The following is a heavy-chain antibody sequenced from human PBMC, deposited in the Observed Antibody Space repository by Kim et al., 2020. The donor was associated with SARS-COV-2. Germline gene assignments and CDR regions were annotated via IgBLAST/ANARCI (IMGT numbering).Heavy chain of an antibody. CDR1: GGSISSSSYY. D-gene: IGHD6-19*01. CDR3: AGDKVPQWLVLHPRYNWFDP. V-gene: IGHV4-39*07. CDR2: IYYSGST. Sequence: SETLSLTCTVSGGSISSSSYYWGWIRQPPGKGLEWIGSIYYSGSTYYNPSLKSRVTISVDTSKNQFSLKLSSVTAADTAVYYCAGDKVPQWLVLHPRYNWFDPWGQGTLVTGSS. J-gene: IGHJ5*02.